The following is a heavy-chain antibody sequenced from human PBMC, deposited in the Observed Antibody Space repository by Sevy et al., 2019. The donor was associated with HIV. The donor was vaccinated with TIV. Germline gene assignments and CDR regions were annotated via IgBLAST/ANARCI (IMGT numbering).Heavy chain of an antibody. D-gene: IGHD3-10*01. Sequence: SETLSLTCTVSGGSISSYYWSWIRQPPGKGLEWIGYIYYSGSTNYNPSLKSRVTISVDTSKNQFSLKLSSVTAADTAVYYCAREGRASNSAFDYWGQGTLVTFSS. J-gene: IGHJ4*02. CDR1: GGSISSYY. V-gene: IGHV4-59*01. CDR2: IYYSGST. CDR3: AREGRASNSAFDY.